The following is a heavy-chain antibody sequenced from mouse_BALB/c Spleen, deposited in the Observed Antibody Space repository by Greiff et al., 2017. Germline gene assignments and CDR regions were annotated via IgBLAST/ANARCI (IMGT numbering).Heavy chain of an antibody. CDR3: ARDIGLRRDAMDY. Sequence: EVKLMESGGGLVQPGGSLRLSCATSGFTFTDYYMSWVRQPPGKALEWLGFIRNKANGYTTEYSASVKGRFTISRDNSQSILYLQMNTLRAEDSATYYCARDIGLRRDAMDYWGQGTSVTVSS. CDR2: IRNKANGYTT. J-gene: IGHJ4*01. CDR1: GFTFTDYY. V-gene: IGHV7-3*02. D-gene: IGHD2-4*01.